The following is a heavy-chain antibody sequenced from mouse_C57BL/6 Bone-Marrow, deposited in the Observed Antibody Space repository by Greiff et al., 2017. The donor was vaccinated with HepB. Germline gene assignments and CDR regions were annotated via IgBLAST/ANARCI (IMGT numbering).Heavy chain of an antibody. J-gene: IGHJ1*03. V-gene: IGHV5-15*01. CDR3: ARLTPYWYYDV. D-gene: IGHD1-3*01. CDR2: ISNLAYSN. CDR1: GFTFRDYV. Sequence: EVKLVESGGGLVQPGGSLKLSCAASGFTFRDYVMAWVRQGPRKGPEGVAFISNLAYSNYYADTVTGRFTISRENAKNTLYLEMSSLRSEDTAMYYCARLTPYWYYDVWGTGTTVTVSS.